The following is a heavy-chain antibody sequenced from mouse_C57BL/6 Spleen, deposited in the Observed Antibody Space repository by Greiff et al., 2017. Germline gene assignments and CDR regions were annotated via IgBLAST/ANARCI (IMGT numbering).Heavy chain of an antibody. J-gene: IGHJ2*01. V-gene: IGHV5-17*01. CDR2: ISSGSSTI. CDR1: GFTFSDYG. D-gene: IGHD1-1*01. CDR3: AKGGTVADYFDY. Sequence: EVKLMESGGGLVKPGGSLKLSCAASGFTFSDYGMHWVRQAPEEGLEWVAYISSGSSTIYYADTVKGRFTISRDNAKNTLFLQMTSLRSEDTAMYYCAKGGTVADYFDYWGQGTTLTVSS.